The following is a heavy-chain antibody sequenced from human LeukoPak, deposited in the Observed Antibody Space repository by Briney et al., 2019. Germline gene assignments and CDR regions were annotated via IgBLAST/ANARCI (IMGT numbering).Heavy chain of an antibody. D-gene: IGHD3-16*01. CDR3: ARVRRGENFDY. CDR1: GASFSGYY. V-gene: IGHV4-38-2*01. CDR2: IYHSGST. Sequence: SETLSLTCDVYGASFSGYYWGWIRQPPGKGLEWIGSIYHSGSTYYNPSLKSRVTISVDTSKNQFSLKLSSVTAADTAVYYCARVRRGENFDYWGQGTLVTVSS. J-gene: IGHJ4*02.